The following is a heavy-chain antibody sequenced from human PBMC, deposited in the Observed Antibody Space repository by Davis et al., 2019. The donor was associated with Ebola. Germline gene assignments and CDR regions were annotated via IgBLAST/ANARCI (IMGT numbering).Heavy chain of an antibody. CDR2: ISGSGGST. CDR3: AKTYCGGDCYRFDY. J-gene: IGHJ4*02. CDR1: GFTFSSYA. Sequence: GESLKISCAASGFTFSSYAMSWVRQAPGKGLEWVSAISGSGGSTYYADSVKGRFTISRDNSKNTLYLQMNSLRAEDTAVYYCAKTYCGGDCYRFDYWGQGTLVTVSS. V-gene: IGHV3-23*01. D-gene: IGHD2-21*01.